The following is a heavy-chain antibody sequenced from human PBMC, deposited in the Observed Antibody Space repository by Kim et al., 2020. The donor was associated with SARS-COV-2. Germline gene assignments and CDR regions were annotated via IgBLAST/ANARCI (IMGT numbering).Heavy chain of an antibody. Sequence: GGSLRLSCAASGFTFSSYGMHWVRQAPGKGLEWVAVIWYDGSNKYYADSVKGRFTISRDNSKNTLYLQMNSLRAEDTAVYYCARALGYDSSGSIVYWGQGTLVTVSS. CDR1: GFTFSSYG. J-gene: IGHJ4*02. V-gene: IGHV3-33*01. D-gene: IGHD3-22*01. CDR2: IWYDGSNK. CDR3: ARALGYDSSGSIVY.